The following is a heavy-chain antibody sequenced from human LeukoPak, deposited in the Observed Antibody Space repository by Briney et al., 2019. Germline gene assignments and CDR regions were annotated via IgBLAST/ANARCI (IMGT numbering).Heavy chain of an antibody. V-gene: IGHV3-49*04. CDR1: GFTFSSYA. D-gene: IGHD5-12*01. J-gene: IGHJ4*02. CDR3: TRTIVATILNYFDY. CDR2: IRSKAYGGTT. Sequence: GGSLRLSCAASGFTFSSYAMSWVRQAPGKGLEWVGFIRSKAYGGTTEYAASVKGRFTISRDDSKSIAYLQMNSLKTEDTAVYYCTRTIVATILNYFDYWGQGTLVTVSS.